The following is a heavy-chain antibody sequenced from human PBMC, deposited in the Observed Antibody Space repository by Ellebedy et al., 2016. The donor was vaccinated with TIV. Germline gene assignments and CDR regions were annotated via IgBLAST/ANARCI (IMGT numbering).Heavy chain of an antibody. Sequence: SVKVSXXASGGTFSSYAISWVRQAPGQGLEWMGGIIPIFGTANYAQKFQGRVTITADESTSTAYMELSSLRSEDTAVYYCASNLMHKLAYFDYWGQGTLVTVSS. CDR3: ASNLMHKLAYFDY. CDR2: IIPIFGTA. D-gene: IGHD1-1*01. V-gene: IGHV1-69*13. J-gene: IGHJ4*02. CDR1: GGTFSSYA.